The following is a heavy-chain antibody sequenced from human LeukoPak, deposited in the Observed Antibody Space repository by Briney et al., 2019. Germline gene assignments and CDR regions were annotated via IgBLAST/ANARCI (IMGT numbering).Heavy chain of an antibody. Sequence: GVSLRLSCAASGFTFSNYWMNWVRQAPGKGLVWVSRVVYDGRSTVYADSVKGRLTISRDNARNTLYLQMNSLRAEDTAVYYCARGGAEATFDCWGQGTLVTV. V-gene: IGHV3-74*01. CDR2: VVYDGRST. CDR1: GFTFSNYW. D-gene: IGHD6-25*01. CDR3: ARGGAEATFDC. J-gene: IGHJ4*02.